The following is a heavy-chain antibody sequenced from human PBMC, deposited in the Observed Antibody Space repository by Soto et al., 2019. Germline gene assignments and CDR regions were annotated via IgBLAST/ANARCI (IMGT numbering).Heavy chain of an antibody. V-gene: IGHV5-51*01. J-gene: IGHJ6*02. CDR1: GYSFTSYW. CDR2: IYPGDSDT. D-gene: IGHD3-3*01. CDR3: ARDSDFWSGYYYGMDV. Sequence: GESLKISCKGSGYSFTSYWIGWVRQMPGKGLEWMGIIYPGDSDTRYSPSFQGQVTIPADKSISTAYLQWSSLKASDTAMYYCARDSDFWSGYYYGMDVWGQGTTVTVSS.